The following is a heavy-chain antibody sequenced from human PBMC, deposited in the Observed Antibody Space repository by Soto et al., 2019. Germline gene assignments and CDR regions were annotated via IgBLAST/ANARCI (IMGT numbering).Heavy chain of an antibody. Sequence: GGSLRLSCAASGFTFSSYGMHWVRQAPGKGLEWVAVISYDGSNKYYADSVKGRFTISRDNSKNTLYLQMNSLRAEDTAVYYCAKTPLTGYPYFDYWGQGTLVTVSS. D-gene: IGHD3-9*01. CDR3: AKTPLTGYPYFDY. CDR1: GFTFSSYG. V-gene: IGHV3-30*18. CDR2: ISYDGSNK. J-gene: IGHJ4*02.